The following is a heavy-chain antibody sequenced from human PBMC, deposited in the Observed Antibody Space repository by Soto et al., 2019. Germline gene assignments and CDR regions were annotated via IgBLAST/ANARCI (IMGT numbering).Heavy chain of an antibody. CDR1: GFSVSSTY. Sequence: EVQLVESGVGLVQPGGSLRLSCAASGFSVSSTYMNWVRQAPGKGLEWVSVIYSGGTTYYADSVKGRFTISRANSKNTLYLEMNSLRVEDTAVYYCARDRWFGAWGQGTLVTVSS. CDR3: ARDRWFGA. V-gene: IGHV3-66*01. J-gene: IGHJ5*02. CDR2: IYSGGTT.